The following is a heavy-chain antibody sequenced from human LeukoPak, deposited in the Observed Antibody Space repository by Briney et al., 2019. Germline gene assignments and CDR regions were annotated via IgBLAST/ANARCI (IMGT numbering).Heavy chain of an antibody. J-gene: IGHJ6*03. Sequence: SETLSLTCTVSGGSISSSSYYWGWIRQPPGKGLEWIGSIYYSGSTYYNPSLKSRVTISVDTSKNQFSLKLSSVTAADTAVYYCARHGVEIVVVPAASNDYYYYYMDVWGKGTTVTVSS. CDR2: IYYSGST. CDR1: GGSISSSSYY. V-gene: IGHV4-39*01. CDR3: ARHGVEIVVVPAASNDYYYYYMDV. D-gene: IGHD2-2*03.